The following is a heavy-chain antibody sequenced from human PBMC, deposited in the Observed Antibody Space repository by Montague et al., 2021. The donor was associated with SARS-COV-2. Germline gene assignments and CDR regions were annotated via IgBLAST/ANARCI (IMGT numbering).Heavy chain of an antibody. V-gene: IGHV3-7*01. CDR3: ARSIWFGPFDY. CDR2: IKQDGSEK. D-gene: IGHD3-10*01. Sequence: FLRLSCAASGFTFSSYWMSWVRQAPGKGLEWVANIKQDGSEKYYVDSVKGRFTISRDNAKTSLFLQMNSLRAEDTAVYFCARSIWFGPFDYWGQGTLVTVSS. J-gene: IGHJ4*02. CDR1: GFTFSSYW.